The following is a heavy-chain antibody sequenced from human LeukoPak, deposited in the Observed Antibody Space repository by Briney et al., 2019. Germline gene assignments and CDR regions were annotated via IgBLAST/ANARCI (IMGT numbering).Heavy chain of an antibody. J-gene: IGHJ4*02. D-gene: IGHD4-23*01. CDR1: GGSVSSGSYY. V-gene: IGHV4-61*01. CDR2: IYYSGST. CDR3: ARDHAYGGNAHTFDY. Sequence: SETLPLTCAVSGGSVSSGSYYWSWIRQPPGKGLEWIGYIYYSGSTNYNPSLKSRVTISVDTSKNQFSLKLSSVTAADTAVYYCARDHAYGGNAHTFDYWGQGTLVTVST.